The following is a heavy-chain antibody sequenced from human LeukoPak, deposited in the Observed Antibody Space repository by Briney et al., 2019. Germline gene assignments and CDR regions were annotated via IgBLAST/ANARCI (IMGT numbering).Heavy chain of an antibody. Sequence: ASVKVSCKASGYTFTSYGISWVRQAPGQGLECMGWISAYNGNTNYAQKLQGRVTMTTDTSTSTAYMELRSLRSDDTAVYYCARSGLHYYDSSGYYYWGQGTLVTVSS. D-gene: IGHD3-22*01. CDR3: ARSGLHYYDSSGYYY. V-gene: IGHV1-18*01. J-gene: IGHJ4*02. CDR2: ISAYNGNT. CDR1: GYTFTSYG.